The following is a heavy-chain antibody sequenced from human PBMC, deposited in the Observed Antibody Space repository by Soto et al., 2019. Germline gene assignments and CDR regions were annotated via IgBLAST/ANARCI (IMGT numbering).Heavy chain of an antibody. D-gene: IGHD3-22*01. J-gene: IGHJ4*02. V-gene: IGHV1-18*01. Sequence: QVQLVQSGAEVKKPGASVKVSCKASGYTFNTYGMSWVRQAPGQGLDWMGWISTDNGNTKYAERLQGRVTMTTDTTTSTAYMEVRTLRSDDTAVYYCARGPTDYSDNSGNYFLDYWGQGTLVTVSS. CDR2: ISTDNGNT. CDR3: ARGPTDYSDNSGNYFLDY. CDR1: GYTFNTYG.